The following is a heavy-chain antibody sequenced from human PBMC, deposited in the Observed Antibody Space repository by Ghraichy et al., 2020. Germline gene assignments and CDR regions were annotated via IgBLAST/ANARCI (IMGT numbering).Heavy chain of an antibody. V-gene: IGHV4-34*01. CDR1: GGSFSGYY. Sequence: SETLSLTCAVYGGSFSGYYWSWIRQPPGKGLEWIGEINHSGSTNYNPSLKSRVTISVDTSKNQFSLKLSSVTAADTAVYYCARGPNCSGGSCYSPPFDYWGQGTLVTVSS. J-gene: IGHJ4*02. CDR2: INHSGST. CDR3: ARGPNCSGGSCYSPPFDY. D-gene: IGHD2-15*01.